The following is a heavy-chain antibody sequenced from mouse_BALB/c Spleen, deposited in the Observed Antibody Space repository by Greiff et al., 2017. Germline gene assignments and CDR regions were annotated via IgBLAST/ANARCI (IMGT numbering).Heavy chain of an antibody. Sequence: EVKLQESGAELVRSGASVKLSCTASGFNIKDYYMHWVKQRPEQGLEWIGWIDPENGDTEYAPKFQGKATMTADTSSNTAYLQLSSLTSEDTAVYYCNGGDYWGQGTSVTVSS. CDR1: GFNIKDYY. CDR2: IDPENGDT. J-gene: IGHJ4*01. V-gene: IGHV14-4*02. CDR3: NGGDY.